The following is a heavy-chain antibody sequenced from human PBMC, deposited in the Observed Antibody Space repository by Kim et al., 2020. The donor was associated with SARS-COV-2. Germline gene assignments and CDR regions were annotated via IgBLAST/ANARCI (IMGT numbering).Heavy chain of an antibody. Sequence: GGSLRLSCAASGFTFSSYAMSWVRQAPGKGLEWVSSISGSDSNTYYAQSVKGRFTISRDNSKNTLYLQIYSLRAEDTAVYYCAKDVLMWFGVLGGGMDVWGQGTTVTVSS. D-gene: IGHD3-10*01. CDR2: ISGSDSNT. V-gene: IGHV3-23*01. J-gene: IGHJ6*02. CDR3: AKDVLMWFGVLGGGMDV. CDR1: GFTFSSYA.